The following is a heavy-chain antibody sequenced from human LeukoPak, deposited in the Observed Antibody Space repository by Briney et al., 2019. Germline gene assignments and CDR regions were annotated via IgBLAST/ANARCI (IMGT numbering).Heavy chain of an antibody. J-gene: IGHJ4*02. Sequence: SETLSLTCTVSGGSISSYYWSWIRRPPGKGLEWIGYIYYSGSTNYNPSLKSRVTISVDTSKNQFSLKLSSVTAADTAVYYCARHMNYYDSSGYRGGYYFDYWGQGTLVTVSS. CDR3: ARHMNYYDSSGYRGGYYFDY. D-gene: IGHD3-22*01. CDR2: IYYSGST. V-gene: IGHV4-59*08. CDR1: GGSISSYY.